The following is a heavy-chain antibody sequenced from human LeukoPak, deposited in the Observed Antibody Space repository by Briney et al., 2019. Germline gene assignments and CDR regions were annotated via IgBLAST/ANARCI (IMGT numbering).Heavy chain of an antibody. J-gene: IGHJ1*01. CDR2: IYTSGST. V-gene: IGHV4-61*02. Sequence: SQTLSLTCTVSGGSSSSGSYYWSWIRQPAGKGLEWIGRIYTSGSTNYNPSLKSRVTISVDTSKNQFSLKLSSVTAADTAVYYCARDRDSSSSDWGQGTLVTVSS. CDR3: ARDRDSSSSD. D-gene: IGHD6-6*01. CDR1: GGSSSSGSYY.